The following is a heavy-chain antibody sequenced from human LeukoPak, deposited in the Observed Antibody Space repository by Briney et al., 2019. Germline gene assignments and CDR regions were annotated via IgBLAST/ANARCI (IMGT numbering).Heavy chain of an antibody. CDR1: GFTFSSYA. Sequence: GGSLRLSCAASGFTFSSYAMSWVRQAPGKGLEWLSAINGGGDYTVYADSVKGRFTISRDNSKNTLYLQMNSLRAEDTAVYYCAKDLVSRVATTYYFDYWGQGTLVTVSS. CDR2: INGGGDYT. J-gene: IGHJ4*02. D-gene: IGHD5-12*01. V-gene: IGHV3-23*01. CDR3: AKDLVSRVATTYYFDY.